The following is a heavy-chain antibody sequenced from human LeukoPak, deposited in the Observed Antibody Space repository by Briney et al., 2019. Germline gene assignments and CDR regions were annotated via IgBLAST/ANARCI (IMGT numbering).Heavy chain of an antibody. CDR3: ARALFYDSSGYYY. J-gene: IGHJ4*02. CDR1: GFTFSSYS. CDR2: ISSSSSYI. Sequence: GGSLRLSCAASGFTFSSYSMNWVRQAPGKGLEWVSSISSSSSYIYYADSVKGRFTISRVNAKNSLYLQMNSLRAEDTAVYYCARALFYDSSGYYYWGQGTLVTVSS. V-gene: IGHV3-21*01. D-gene: IGHD3-22*01.